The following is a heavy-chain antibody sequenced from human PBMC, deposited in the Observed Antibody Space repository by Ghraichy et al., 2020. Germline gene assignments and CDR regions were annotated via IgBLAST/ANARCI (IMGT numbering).Heavy chain of an antibody. Sequence: GGSLRLSCAASGFTFSDYYMSWIRQAPGKGLEWVSYISSSGSTIYYADSVKGRFTISRDNAKNSLYLQMNSLRAEDTAVYYCARDESSGWYRFDYWGQGTLVTVSS. CDR1: GFTFSDYY. V-gene: IGHV3-11*01. CDR3: ARDESSGWYRFDY. J-gene: IGHJ4*02. CDR2: ISSSGSTI. D-gene: IGHD6-19*01.